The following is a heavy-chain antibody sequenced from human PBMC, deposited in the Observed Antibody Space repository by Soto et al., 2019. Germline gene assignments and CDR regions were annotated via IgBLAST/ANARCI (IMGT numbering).Heavy chain of an antibody. V-gene: IGHV3-21*01. CDR3: ARAIVRMAAAGTARAFDI. Sequence: PGGSLRLSCAASGFTFSSYSMNWVRQAPGKGLEWVSSISSSSSYIYYADSVKGRFTISRDNAKNSLYLQMNSLRAEDTAVYYCARAIVRMAAAGTARAFDIWGQGTMVTVSS. CDR1: GFTFSSYS. J-gene: IGHJ3*02. D-gene: IGHD6-13*01. CDR2: ISSSSSYI.